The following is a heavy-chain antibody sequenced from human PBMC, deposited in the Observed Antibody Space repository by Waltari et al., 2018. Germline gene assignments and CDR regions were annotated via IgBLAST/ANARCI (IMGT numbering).Heavy chain of an antibody. V-gene: IGHV4-59*01. CDR1: GGSISGFY. CDR2: IYYTGST. CDR3: ARGGGGDWEWFDP. J-gene: IGHJ5*02. Sequence: VQLQESGPSLLQPSETLSLICTVSGGSISGFYWSWVRQPPGKGLDWICYIYYTGSTNFTPSLKSRVTMSVDTSKNQFSPKLSSVTAADTAFYYCARGGGGDWEWFDPWGQGTLVTVSS. D-gene: IGHD2-21*02.